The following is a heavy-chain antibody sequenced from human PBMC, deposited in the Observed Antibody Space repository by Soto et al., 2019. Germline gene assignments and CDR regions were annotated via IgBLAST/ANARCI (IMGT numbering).Heavy chain of an antibody. D-gene: IGHD3-10*01. CDR1: GGTFSSYA. J-gene: IGHJ6*02. V-gene: IGHV1-69*13. Sequence: GASVKVSCKASGGTFSSYAISWVRQAPGQGLEWMGGIIPIFGTANYAQKFQGRVTITADESTSTAYMELSSLRSEDTAVYYCARVSRGVIIISYYYYGMDVWGQGTTVTVSS. CDR2: IIPIFGTA. CDR3: ARVSRGVIIISYYYYGMDV.